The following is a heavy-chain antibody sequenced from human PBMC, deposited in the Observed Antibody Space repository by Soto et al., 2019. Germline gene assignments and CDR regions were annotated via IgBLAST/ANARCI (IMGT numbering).Heavy chain of an antibody. Sequence: SETLSLTCAVYGGSFSGYYWSWIRQPPGKGLEWIGEINHGGSTNYNPSLKSRVTISVDTSKNQFSLKLSSVTAADTAVYYCARKYSASDYGGYFDYWAREPWSPSPQ. J-gene: IGHJ4*02. D-gene: IGHD5-12*01. V-gene: IGHV4-34*01. CDR3: ARKYSASDYGGYFDY. CDR2: INHGGST. CDR1: GGSFSGYY.